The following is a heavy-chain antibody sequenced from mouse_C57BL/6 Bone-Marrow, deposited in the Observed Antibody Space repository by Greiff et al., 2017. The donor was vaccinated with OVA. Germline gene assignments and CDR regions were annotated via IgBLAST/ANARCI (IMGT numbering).Heavy chain of an antibody. CDR1: GYTFTDYN. J-gene: IGHJ4*01. Sequence: VQLQQSGPELVKPGASVKIPCKASGYTFTDYNMDWVKQSHGKSLEWIGDINPNNGGTIYNQKFKGKATLTVNKSSSTAYMELRSLTAEDTAVYYCARLGLLFYAMDYWGQGTSVTVSS. D-gene: IGHD2-2*01. V-gene: IGHV1-18*01. CDR3: ARLGLLFYAMDY. CDR2: INPNNGGT.